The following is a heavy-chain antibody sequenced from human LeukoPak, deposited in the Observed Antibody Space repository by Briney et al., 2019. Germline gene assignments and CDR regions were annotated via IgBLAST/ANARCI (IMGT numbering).Heavy chain of an antibody. Sequence: GGSLRLSCAASGFTFSSYAMSWVRQAPGKGLEWVSAISGSGGSTYYADSVKGRFTISRDNSKNTLYLQMNSLRAEDTAVYYCAKSCCGLYCSSTREGMDVWGQGTTVTVSS. CDR2: ISGSGGST. V-gene: IGHV3-23*01. D-gene: IGHD2-2*01. J-gene: IGHJ6*02. CDR3: AKSCCGLYCSSTREGMDV. CDR1: GFTFSSYA.